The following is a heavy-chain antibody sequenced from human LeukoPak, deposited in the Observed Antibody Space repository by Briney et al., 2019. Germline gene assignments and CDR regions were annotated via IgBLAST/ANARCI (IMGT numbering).Heavy chain of an antibody. CDR3: ARAQGSYYHYYMDV. CDR2: INPNSGGT. V-gene: IGHV1-2*02. CDR1: GYTFAGYY. D-gene: IGHD1-26*01. Sequence: PSASVKVSCKASGYTFAGYYMHWVRQAPGQGLEWMGWINPNSGGTNYAQKFQGRVTMTRDMSTSTVNMELSSLRSEDTAVYYCARAQGSYYHYYMDVWGKGTTVTVSS. J-gene: IGHJ6*03.